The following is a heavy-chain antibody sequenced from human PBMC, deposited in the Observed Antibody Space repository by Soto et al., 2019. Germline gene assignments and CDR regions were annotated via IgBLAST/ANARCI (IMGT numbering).Heavy chain of an antibody. Sequence: PSETLSLTCTVSGGSISSYYWSWIRQPPGKGLEWIGYIYYSGSTNYNPSLKSRVTISVDTSKNQFSLKLSSVTAADTAVYYCARQRNSRFDFWGQGTLVTVSS. J-gene: IGHJ4*02. CDR1: GGSISSYY. D-gene: IGHD1-7*01. V-gene: IGHV4-59*08. CDR2: IYYSGST. CDR3: ARQRNSRFDF.